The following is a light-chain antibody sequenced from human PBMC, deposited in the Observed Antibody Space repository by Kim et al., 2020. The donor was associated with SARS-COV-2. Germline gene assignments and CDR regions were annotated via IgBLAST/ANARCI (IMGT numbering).Light chain of an antibody. CDR2: SAS. Sequence: EIVMTQSPATLSVSPGDRATLSCWASQSVTSNLAWYQQKPGQAPRLLIYSASTRDTGIPARFSGSGSGTEFTLTISSLQSEDFAVYYCQQYNNWPLTFGGGTKVDIK. CDR1: QSVTSN. V-gene: IGKV3-15*01. J-gene: IGKJ4*01. CDR3: QQYNNWPLT.